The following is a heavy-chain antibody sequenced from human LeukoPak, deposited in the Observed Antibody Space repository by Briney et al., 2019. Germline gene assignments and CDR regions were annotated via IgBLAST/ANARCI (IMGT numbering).Heavy chain of an antibody. Sequence: PGGSLRLSCAASGFTFDEYGMNWVRQAPGKGVEWVSGINWNGGSTGYAASVKGRSTISRDTAKNSLYLQMNSLRAEDTALYYCARAGNSIYYYFYMDVWGKGTTVTVSS. D-gene: IGHD4-23*01. CDR3: ARAGNSIYYYFYMDV. CDR2: INWNGGST. V-gene: IGHV3-20*04. CDR1: GFTFDEYG. J-gene: IGHJ6*03.